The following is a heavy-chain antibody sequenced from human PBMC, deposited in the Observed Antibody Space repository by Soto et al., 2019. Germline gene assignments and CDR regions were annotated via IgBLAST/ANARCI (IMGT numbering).Heavy chain of an antibody. D-gene: IGHD4-17*01. V-gene: IGHV5-51*01. CDR1: GYSFTSYW. CDR2: IYPGDSDT. CDR3: ARQVAVTNTPVGFDY. J-gene: IGHJ4*02. Sequence: LGESLKISCKGSGYSFTSYWIGWVRQMPGKGLEWMGIIYPGDSDTRYSPSFQGQVTISADKSISTAYLQWSSLKASDTAMYYCARQVAVTNTPVGFDYWGQGTLVTVSS.